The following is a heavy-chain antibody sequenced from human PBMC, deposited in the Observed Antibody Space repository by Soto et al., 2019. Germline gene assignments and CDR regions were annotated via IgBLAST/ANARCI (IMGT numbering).Heavy chain of an antibody. CDR3: ASYSSSWYYFDY. Sequence: SETLSLTCTVSGGSISSYYWSWIRQPPGKGLEWIGYIYYSGSTNYNPSLKSRVTISVDTSKNQFSLKLSSVTAADTAVYYCASYSSSWYYFDYWGQGTLVTVSS. J-gene: IGHJ4*02. D-gene: IGHD6-13*01. CDR1: GGSISSYY. CDR2: IYYSGST. V-gene: IGHV4-59*08.